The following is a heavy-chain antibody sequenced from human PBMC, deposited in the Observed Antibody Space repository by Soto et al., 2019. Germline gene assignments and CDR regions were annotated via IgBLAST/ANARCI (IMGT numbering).Heavy chain of an antibody. J-gene: IGHJ4*02. CDR1: GFTFSNYW. CDR2: INGDGRTT. Sequence: PGGSLRLSCAASGFTFSNYWMQWVRQAPGKGLEWVSRINGDGRTTIYADSVKGRFTISRDNAKNTLYLQMNSLRAEDTAVYYCARDPQEYYFYYWGQGTLVTVSS. CDR3: ARDPQEYYFYY. V-gene: IGHV3-74*01.